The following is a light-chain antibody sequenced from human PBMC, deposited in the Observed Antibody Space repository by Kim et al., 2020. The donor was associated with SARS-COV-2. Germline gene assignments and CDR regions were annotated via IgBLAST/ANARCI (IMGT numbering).Light chain of an antibody. CDR1: QSVSSCY. J-gene: IGKJ1*01. CDR2: GAS. Sequence: SPGERATLSCRASQSVSSCYVAWYQQKPGQAPRLLIYGASSRATGIPDWFSGSGSGTDFTLTISRLEPEDFAVYYCQQYGSSPWTFGQGTKVDIK. CDR3: QQYGSSPWT. V-gene: IGKV3-20*01.